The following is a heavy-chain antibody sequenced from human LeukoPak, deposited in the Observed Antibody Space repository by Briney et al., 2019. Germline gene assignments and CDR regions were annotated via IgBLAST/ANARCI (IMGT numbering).Heavy chain of an antibody. Sequence: PGGSLRLSCAASGLTFSGYSMNWVRQAPGKGLQWVSSISSSSSYIYYADSVKGRFTISRDNAKNSLYLQMNSLRAEDTAVYYCARDRLQAFDIWGQGTIVTVSS. D-gene: IGHD2-15*01. CDR3: ARDRLQAFDI. CDR2: ISSSSSYI. CDR1: GLTFSGYS. J-gene: IGHJ3*02. V-gene: IGHV3-21*01.